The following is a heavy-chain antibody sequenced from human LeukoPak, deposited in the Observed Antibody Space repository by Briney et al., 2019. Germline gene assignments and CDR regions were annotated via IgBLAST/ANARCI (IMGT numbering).Heavy chain of an antibody. V-gene: IGHV1-2*02. Sequence: ASVKVSCKASGYTFTGYYMHWVRQAPGQGLEWMGWINPNSGGTNYAQKFQGRVTMTRDTSISTAYMELRRLRSDDTAVYYCARELPSPNDHHYLDYWGQGTLVTVSS. J-gene: IGHJ4*02. CDR1: GYTFTGYY. D-gene: IGHD1-1*01. CDR3: ARELPSPNDHHYLDY. CDR2: INPNSGGT.